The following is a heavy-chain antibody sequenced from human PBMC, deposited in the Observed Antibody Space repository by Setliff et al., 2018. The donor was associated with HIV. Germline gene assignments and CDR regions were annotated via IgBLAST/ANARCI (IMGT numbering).Heavy chain of an antibody. CDR3: ARRRLAYDSWSYRGIAAAGSDS. J-gene: IGHJ4*02. V-gene: IGHV5-51*01. CDR2: IFPGDSDT. CDR1: GYSFDIHW. Sequence: PWESLKISCMGSGYSFDIHWIAWVRQTPGKGLEWMASIFPGDSDTRYSPSFEGQVTISADSSINTAYLQWSSLKASDTAMYYCARRRLAYDSWSYRGIAAAGSDSWGQGTLVTVSS. D-gene: IGHD6-13*01.